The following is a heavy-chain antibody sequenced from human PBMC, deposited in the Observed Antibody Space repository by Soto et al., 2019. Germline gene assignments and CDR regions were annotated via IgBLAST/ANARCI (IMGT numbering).Heavy chain of an antibody. J-gene: IGHJ4*02. V-gene: IGHV4-39*01. D-gene: IGHD3-22*01. Sequence: PSETLSLTCTVSGGSISSSSYYWGWIRQPPGKGLEWIGSIYYSGSTYYNPSLKSRVTISVDTSKNQFSLKLSSVTAADTAVYYCASGYHLAFDYWGQGTLVTVSS. CDR3: ASGYHLAFDY. CDR2: IYYSGST. CDR1: GGSISSSSYY.